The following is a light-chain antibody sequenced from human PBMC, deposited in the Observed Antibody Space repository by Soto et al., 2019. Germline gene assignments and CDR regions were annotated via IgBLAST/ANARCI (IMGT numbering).Light chain of an antibody. CDR2: DVT. J-gene: IGLJ1*01. V-gene: IGLV2-14*03. CDR3: SSYTSSITYV. CDR1: SSDVGGYNY. Sequence: QSVLTQPASVSGSPGQSITISCTGTSSDVGGYNYVSWYQQYPGKAPKLMIYDVTNRPSGVSDRFSGSKSGNTASLTISGFQAEDEADYSCSSYTSSITYVFGAGTKDTDL.